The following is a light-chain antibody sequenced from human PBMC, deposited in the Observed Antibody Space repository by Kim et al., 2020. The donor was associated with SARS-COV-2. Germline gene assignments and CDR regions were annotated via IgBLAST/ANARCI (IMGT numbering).Light chain of an antibody. CDR3: QSADSSGSSYV. Sequence: SPGQTARITCSGDALPKQYAYWYQQKPGQAPVLVIYKDSERPSGIPERFSGSSSGTTVTLTISGVQAEDEADYYCQSADSSGSSYVFGTGTKVTVL. CDR2: KDS. J-gene: IGLJ1*01. V-gene: IGLV3-25*03. CDR1: ALPKQY.